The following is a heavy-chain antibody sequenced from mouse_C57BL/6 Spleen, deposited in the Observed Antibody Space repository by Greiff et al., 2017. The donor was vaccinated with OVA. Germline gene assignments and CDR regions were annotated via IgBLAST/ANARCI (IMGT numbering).Heavy chain of an antibody. CDR2: IYPRSGNT. J-gene: IGHJ4*01. CDR3: AREGLGRGAMDY. Sequence: VQLQQSGAELARPGASVKLSCKASGYTFTSYGISWVKQRTGQGLEWIGEIYPRSGNTYYNEKFKGKATLTADKSSSTAYMELRSLTSEDSAVDFCAREGLGRGAMDYWGQGTSVTVSS. D-gene: IGHD4-1*01. V-gene: IGHV1-81*01. CDR1: GYTFTSYG.